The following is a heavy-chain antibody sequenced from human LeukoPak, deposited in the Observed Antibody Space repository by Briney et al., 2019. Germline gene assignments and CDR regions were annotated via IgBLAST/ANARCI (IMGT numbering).Heavy chain of an antibody. Sequence: PGRSLRLSCAASGFTFSSYAMHWVRQAPGKGLEWVAVISYDGSNKYYADSVKGRFTVSRDNSKNTLYLQMSSLRDEDTAVYYCAKNNDYGGSYWYFDLWGRGTLVTVSS. J-gene: IGHJ2*01. CDR3: AKNNDYGGSYWYFDL. CDR1: GFTFSSYA. D-gene: IGHD4/OR15-4a*01. CDR2: ISYDGSNK. V-gene: IGHV3-30*04.